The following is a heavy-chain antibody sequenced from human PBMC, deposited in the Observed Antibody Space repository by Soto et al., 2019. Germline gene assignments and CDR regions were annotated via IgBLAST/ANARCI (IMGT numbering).Heavy chain of an antibody. J-gene: IGHJ4*02. CDR3: ARRHSGSHPDY. D-gene: IGHD3-10*01. Sequence: GESLKISCKGSGYIFSTYWISWVRQMPGKGLEWMGRIGPSDSYTNYSPSFQGHVTMSADKSISTAYLQWSSLKASDTAVYYCARRHSGSHPDYWGQGTLVTVSS. CDR1: GYIFSTYW. V-gene: IGHV5-10-1*01. CDR2: IGPSDSYT.